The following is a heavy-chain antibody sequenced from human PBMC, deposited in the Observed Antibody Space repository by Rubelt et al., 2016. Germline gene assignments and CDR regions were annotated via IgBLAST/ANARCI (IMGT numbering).Heavy chain of an antibody. V-gene: IGHV3-33*01. CDR3: TTESPVTQNGLFDN. J-gene: IGHJ4*02. D-gene: IGHD1-1*01. CDR1: SSYG. CDR2: IWYDGSNK. Sequence: SSYGMHWVRQAPGKGLEWVAVIWYDGSNKYYADSVKGRFTISRDNSKNTLYLQMNSLKTEDTAVYYCTTESPVTQNGLFDNWGQGTLVTVSS.